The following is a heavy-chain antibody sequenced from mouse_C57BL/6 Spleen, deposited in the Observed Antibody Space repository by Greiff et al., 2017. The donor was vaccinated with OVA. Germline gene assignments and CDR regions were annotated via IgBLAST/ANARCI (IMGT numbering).Heavy chain of an antibody. CDR2: IHPNSGST. D-gene: IGHD1-1*01. V-gene: IGHV1-64*01. Sequence: QVQLQQPGAELVKPGASVKLSCKASGYTFTSYWMHWVKQRPGQGLEWIGMIHPNSGSTNYNEKFKSKATLTVDKSSSTAYMQLSSLTSEDSAVYYCARRDYGSSYVGYYAMDYWGQGTSVTVSS. J-gene: IGHJ4*01. CDR1: GYTFTSYW. CDR3: ARRDYGSSYVGYYAMDY.